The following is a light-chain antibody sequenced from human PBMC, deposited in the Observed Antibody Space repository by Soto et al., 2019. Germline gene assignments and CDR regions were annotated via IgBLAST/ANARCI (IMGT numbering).Light chain of an antibody. CDR3: LQDYNYPRT. J-gene: IGKJ1*01. CDR1: QTISSW. Sequence: DIQMTQSPSTLSGSVGDRVTITCRASQTISSWLAWYQQKPGKAPKLLIYKASTLKSGVPSRFSGSGSGTDFTPTISSLQPEDFATYYCLQDYNYPRTFGQGTKVDI. V-gene: IGKV1-5*03. CDR2: KAS.